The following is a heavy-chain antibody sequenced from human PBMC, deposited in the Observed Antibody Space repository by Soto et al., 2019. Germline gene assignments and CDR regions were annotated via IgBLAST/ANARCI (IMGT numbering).Heavy chain of an antibody. J-gene: IGHJ4*02. CDR1: GYTFTSYG. Sequence: QVHLGQSGAEVKKTGASVKVSCKCSGYTFTSYGITWVRQAPGQGLEWMGWISAHNGNTDYAQKLQGRVTVTRDTSTSTAYMELRSLRSDDTAVYYCARGRYGDYWGQGALVTVSS. V-gene: IGHV1-18*01. CDR2: ISAHNGNT. CDR3: ARGRYGDY. D-gene: IGHD1-1*01.